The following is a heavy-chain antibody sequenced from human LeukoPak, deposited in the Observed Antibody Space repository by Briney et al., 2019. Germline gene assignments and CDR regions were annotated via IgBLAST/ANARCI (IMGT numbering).Heavy chain of an antibody. CDR3: ARDFQWRPFDY. J-gene: IGHJ4*02. D-gene: IGHD6-19*01. V-gene: IGHV3-33*01. CDR1: GFTFSNHG. CDR2: ICNDGSNR. Sequence: GGSLRLSCEASGFTFSNHGMHWGRQAPGKGLEGGALICNDGSNRYYGDSVKGRFTISRDNTNNTIHLHMNSLSAEDTAMYYCARDFQWRPFDYWGQGTLVTVSS.